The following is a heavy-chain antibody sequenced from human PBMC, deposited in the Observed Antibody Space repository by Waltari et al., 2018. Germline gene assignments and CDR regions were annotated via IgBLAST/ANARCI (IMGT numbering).Heavy chain of an antibody. V-gene: IGHV4-39*07. D-gene: IGHD5-12*01. CDR2: IYYSGDT. CDR1: GGSISSHSYY. J-gene: IGHJ4*02. Sequence: QLQLQESGPGLVKPSETLSLTCTVSGGSISSHSYYWVWIRQPPGKGLEWIGTIYYSGDTYYTPSLKSRVTISVDTSKNQFSLKVNSVTAADTAVYFCARLNVDIVATPKAHFDYWGQGTLVTVSS. CDR3: ARLNVDIVATPKAHFDY.